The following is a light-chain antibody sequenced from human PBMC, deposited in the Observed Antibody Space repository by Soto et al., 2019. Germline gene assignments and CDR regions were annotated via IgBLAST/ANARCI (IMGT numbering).Light chain of an antibody. CDR1: SSNIGAGYD. CDR3: QSYDSSLSAHVV. Sequence: QSALTQPPSVSGAPGQRVTISCTGSSSNIGAGYDVHWYQQLPGTAPKLLIYGNSNRPSGVPDRFSGSKSGTSASLAITGXQAXDEADYYCQSYDSSLSAHVVFGGGTKLTVL. CDR2: GNS. V-gene: IGLV1-40*01. J-gene: IGLJ2*01.